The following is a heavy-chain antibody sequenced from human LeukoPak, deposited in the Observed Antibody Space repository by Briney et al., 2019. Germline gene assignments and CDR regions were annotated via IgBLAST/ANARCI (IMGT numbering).Heavy chain of an antibody. CDR2: IYYSGNT. J-gene: IGHJ4*02. CDR1: GGSISSSSYY. D-gene: IGHD3-22*01. CDR3: ASTWSYDSSGYYYGGPYYFDY. V-gene: IGHV4-39*07. Sequence: SETLSLTCTVSGGSISSSSYYWGWIRQPPGKGLECIGSIYYSGNTYYNPSLKSRVTISVDTSKNQFSLKLSSVTAADTAVYYCASTWSYDSSGYYYGGPYYFDYWGQGTLVTVSS.